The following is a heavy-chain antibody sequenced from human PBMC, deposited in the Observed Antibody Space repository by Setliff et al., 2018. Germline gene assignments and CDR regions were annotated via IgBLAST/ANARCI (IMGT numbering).Heavy chain of an antibody. V-gene: IGHV1-18*01. CDR2: ISGYSGDT. CDR1: GYTFTSYS. J-gene: IGHJ4*02. CDR3: ARDTHQWDLLYFDS. Sequence: ASVKVSCKASGYTFTSYSITWVRQAPGRGLEWLGWISGYSGDTSYAQKFRGRVTLTKDTSTNTKYMELRSLRSDDTAMYYCARDTHQWDLLYFDSWGQGTLVTVSS. D-gene: IGHD1-26*01.